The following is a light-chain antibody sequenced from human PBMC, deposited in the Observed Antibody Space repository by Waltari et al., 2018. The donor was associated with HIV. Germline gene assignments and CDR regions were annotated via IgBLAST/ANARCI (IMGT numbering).Light chain of an antibody. Sequence: QSILAQPPSVSGAPGQRVTISCNGSNSNIGAGFDVHWYQHFPGAAPRLLIYSHINRPSGVPDRFSASTSGTLASLAITGIQGEDEADYYCQSHDSSLSGVIFGGGTKVTV. CDR1: NSNIGAGFD. CDR3: QSHDSSLSGVI. J-gene: IGLJ2*01. V-gene: IGLV1-40*01. CDR2: SHI.